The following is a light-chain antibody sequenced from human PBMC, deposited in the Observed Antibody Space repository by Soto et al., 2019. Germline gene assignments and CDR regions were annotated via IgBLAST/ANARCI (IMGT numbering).Light chain of an antibody. J-gene: IGLJ2*01. Sequence: QSVLTQPPSASGSPGQSVTLSCTGTSSDVGGYDVVSWYQQHPGKVPKLLIYEVNKRPSGVSDRFSGSKSGNTASLTVSGLQAEDEADYYCSSYAGANVVFGGGTKVTVL. V-gene: IGLV2-8*01. CDR1: SSDVGGYDV. CDR2: EVN. CDR3: SSYAGANVV.